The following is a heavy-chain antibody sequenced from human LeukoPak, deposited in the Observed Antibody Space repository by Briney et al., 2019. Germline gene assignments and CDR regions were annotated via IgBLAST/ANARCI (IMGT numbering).Heavy chain of an antibody. CDR2: IKQDGSEK. V-gene: IGHV3-7*03. J-gene: IGHJ4*02. Sequence: GGSLRLSCAASGFTFSSYWMSWVRQAPGKGLEWVANIKQDGSEKYYVDSVKSRFAISRDNAKSSLFLQMNSLRAEDTAVYYCATSRSFDYWGQGTLVTVSS. CDR3: ATSRSFDY. CDR1: GFTFSSYW.